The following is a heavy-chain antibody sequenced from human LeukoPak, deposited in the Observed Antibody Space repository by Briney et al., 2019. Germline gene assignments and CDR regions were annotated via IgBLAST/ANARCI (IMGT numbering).Heavy chain of an antibody. Sequence: PSETLSLTCAVYGGSFSGYYWSWLRQPPGKGLEWIGEINHSGSTNYNPSLKSRVTISVDTSKNQFSLKLSSVTAADTAVYYCARDPTVAYMDVWGKGTTVTVSS. J-gene: IGHJ6*03. CDR2: INHSGST. D-gene: IGHD4-11*01. CDR3: ARDPTVAYMDV. V-gene: IGHV4-34*01. CDR1: GGSFSGYY.